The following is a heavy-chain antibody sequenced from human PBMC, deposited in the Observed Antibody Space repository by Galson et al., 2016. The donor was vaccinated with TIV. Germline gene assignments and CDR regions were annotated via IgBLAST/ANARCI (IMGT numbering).Heavy chain of an antibody. CDR2: IIPILGLT. CDR3: ARALQDWWGSPDWFDP. CDR1: GGTFSNYA. Sequence: SVKVSCKASGGTFSNYAVSWVRQAPGQGLEWMGRIIPILGLTNCPQKFQGRVTITADESTTTAYMELSSLRSEDTAVYHCARALQDWWGSPDWFDPWGQGTLVTVSS. J-gene: IGHJ5*02. D-gene: IGHD2-21*01. V-gene: IGHV1-69*04.